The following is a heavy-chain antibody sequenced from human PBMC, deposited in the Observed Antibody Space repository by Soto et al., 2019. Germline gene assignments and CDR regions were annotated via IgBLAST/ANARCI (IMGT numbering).Heavy chain of an antibody. D-gene: IGHD3-22*01. CDR2: IHYSGST. V-gene: IGHV4-59*11. CDR3: ARDSYYYDSSGRRIDY. Sequence: KTSETLSLTCTVSGGSITSQYWSWIRQPPGKGLEWIGYIHYSGSTNYNPSLGSRVTISVDTSKNQFSLKLTSVTAADTAVYHCARDSYYYDSSGRRIDYWGQGILVTVSS. J-gene: IGHJ4*02. CDR1: GGSITSQY.